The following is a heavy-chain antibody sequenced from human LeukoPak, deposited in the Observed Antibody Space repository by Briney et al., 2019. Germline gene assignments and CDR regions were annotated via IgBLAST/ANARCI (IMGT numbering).Heavy chain of an antibody. Sequence: ASVKVSCKASGYTFTSYDINWVRQATGQGLEWMGWMNPNSGNTGYARKFQGRVTMTRNTSISTAYMELSSLRSEDTAVYYCARGNYDYIWGSYRYTGLRYWGQGTLVTVSS. V-gene: IGHV1-8*01. J-gene: IGHJ4*02. D-gene: IGHD3-16*02. CDR3: ARGNYDYIWGSYRYTGLRY. CDR1: GYTFTSYD. CDR2: MNPNSGNT.